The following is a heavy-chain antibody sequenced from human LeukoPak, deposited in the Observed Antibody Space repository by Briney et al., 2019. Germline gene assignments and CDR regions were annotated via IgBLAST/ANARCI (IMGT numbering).Heavy chain of an antibody. V-gene: IGHV4-34*01. J-gene: IGHJ3*02. CDR3: ASGAGDGEGRAFDI. CDR1: GGSFSGYY. D-gene: IGHD3-10*01. Sequence: SETLSLTCAVYGGSFSGYYWSWIRQPPGKGLEWIGEINHSGSTNYNPSLKSRVTISVDTSKNQFSLKLTSVTAADTAVYYCASGAGDGEGRAFDIWGQGTMVTVSS. CDR2: INHSGST.